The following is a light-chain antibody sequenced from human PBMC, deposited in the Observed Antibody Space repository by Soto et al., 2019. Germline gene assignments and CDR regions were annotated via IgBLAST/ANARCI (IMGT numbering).Light chain of an antibody. CDR1: QSIRTY. Sequence: DIQMTQSPPSLSASVGDRVTITCRASQSIRTYLNWYQQKPWKAPNLLIYAASSLQIGVPSRFSGSGSGTDFTLTISSLQPEDFATYYCQQSYRTPRTFGGGTKIEIK. CDR3: QQSYRTPRT. V-gene: IGKV1-39*01. J-gene: IGKJ4*01. CDR2: AAS.